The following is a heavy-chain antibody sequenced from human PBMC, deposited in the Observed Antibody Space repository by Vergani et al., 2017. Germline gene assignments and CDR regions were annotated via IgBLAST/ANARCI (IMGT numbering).Heavy chain of an antibody. V-gene: IGHV1-2*02. J-gene: IGHJ4*02. Sequence: QVQLVQSGAEVKKPGASVKVSCKASGYTFTSYGISWVRQAPGQGLEWMGWINPNSGGTDSAQKFQGRVTMTRDTSISTAYMELYRLRSDDTAVYYCAASGSDYLPYFDYWGQGTLVTVSS. CDR1: GYTFTSYG. CDR3: AASGSDYLPYFDY. CDR2: INPNSGGT. D-gene: IGHD1-26*01.